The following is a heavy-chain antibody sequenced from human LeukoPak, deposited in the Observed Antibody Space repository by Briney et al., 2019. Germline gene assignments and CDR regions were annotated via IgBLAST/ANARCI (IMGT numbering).Heavy chain of an antibody. D-gene: IGHD1/OR15-1a*01. J-gene: IGHJ5*02. V-gene: IGHV4-39*07. CDR3: ARENIRDWFDP. CDR2: IYYSGST. CDR1: RGSISISSYY. Sequence: SETLSLTCTVSRGSISISSYYWGWTRHPPGKGLEWIGSIYYSGSTYYNPSLKSRVTISVETSKMQFSLKLSSVTAADTAVYYCARENIRDWFDPWGQGTLVTVSS.